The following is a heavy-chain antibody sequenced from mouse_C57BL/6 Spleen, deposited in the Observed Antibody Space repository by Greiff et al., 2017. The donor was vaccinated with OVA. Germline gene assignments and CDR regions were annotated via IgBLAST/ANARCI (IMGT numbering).Heavy chain of an antibody. CDR3: AREALYDYDRFFDY. J-gene: IGHJ2*01. Sequence: VQLKESGPVLVKPGASVKMSCKASGYTFTDYYMNWVKQSHGKSLEWIGVINPYNGGTSYNQKFKGKATLTVDKSSSTAYMELNSLTSEDSAVYYCAREALYDYDRFFDYWGQGTTLTVSS. CDR1: GYTFTDYY. CDR2: INPYNGGT. V-gene: IGHV1-19*01. D-gene: IGHD2-4*01.